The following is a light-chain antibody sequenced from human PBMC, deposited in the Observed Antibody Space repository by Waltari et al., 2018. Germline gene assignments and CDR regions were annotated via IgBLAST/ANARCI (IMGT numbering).Light chain of an antibody. Sequence: QSALTQPASVSGSPGQSITLSCTGTRGDVGGYNYVSWYQQHAGKAPNVIIYEVSNRPSGISTRFSASKSGDTASLTISGLQAEDEATYYCSSYTSATTLSVVFGGGTKVTVL. J-gene: IGLJ2*01. V-gene: IGLV2-14*01. CDR2: EVS. CDR1: RGDVGGYNY. CDR3: SSYTSATTLSVV.